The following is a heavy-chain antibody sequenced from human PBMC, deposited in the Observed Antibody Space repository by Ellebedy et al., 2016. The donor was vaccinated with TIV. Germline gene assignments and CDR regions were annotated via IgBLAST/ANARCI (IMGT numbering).Heavy chain of an antibody. J-gene: IGHJ4*02. Sequence: PGGSLRLSCVVSGFTLSRYNMNWFRQAPGKGLEWLSYISTTNAIYYADSVKGRFAVSRDNAKNSLYLQMNSLSGEDTALYYCVRDSAWSFDYWGQGILVTVSS. CDR2: ISTTNAI. CDR1: GFTLSRYN. V-gene: IGHV3-48*04. CDR3: VRDSAWSFDY. D-gene: IGHD2-8*02.